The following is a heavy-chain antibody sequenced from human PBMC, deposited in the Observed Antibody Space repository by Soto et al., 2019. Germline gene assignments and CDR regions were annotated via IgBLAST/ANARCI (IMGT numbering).Heavy chain of an antibody. CDR3: AKDLLENDFWEGPFDY. J-gene: IGHJ4*02. CDR1: GFTFSSYG. D-gene: IGHD3-3*01. Sequence: QVQLVESGGGVVQPGRSLRLSCAASGFTFSSYGMHWVRQAPGKGPEWVAVISYDGSNKYYADSVKGRFTISRDNSKNTLYLQMNSLRAEDTAVYYCAKDLLENDFWEGPFDYWGQGTLVTVSS. CDR2: ISYDGSNK. V-gene: IGHV3-30*18.